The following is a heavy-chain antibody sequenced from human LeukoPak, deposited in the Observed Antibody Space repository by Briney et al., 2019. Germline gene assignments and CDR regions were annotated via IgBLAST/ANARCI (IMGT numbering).Heavy chain of an antibody. CDR1: RDSVSINSVS. J-gene: IGHJ5*02. V-gene: IGHV6-1*01. CDR2: TSYRSTWYN. CDR3: ARRLTQYDCFDP. Sequence: SQTLSLTFAISRDSVSINSVSWNWVRQSPWRGLEWQGRTSYRSTWYNDYAVSVRGRITVNPDTSKNQFSLHLNSVPPEDTAVYYCARRLTQYDCFDPWGQGILVTVSS. D-gene: IGHD2-2*01.